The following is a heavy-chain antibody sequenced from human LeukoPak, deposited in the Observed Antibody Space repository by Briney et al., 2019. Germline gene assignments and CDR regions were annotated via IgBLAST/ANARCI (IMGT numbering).Heavy chain of an antibody. CDR1: GCTFTSYD. D-gene: IGHD1-7*01. V-gene: IGHV1-8*01. CDR2: MNPNSGNT. CDR3: ARRQSNWNYGSFSY. J-gene: IGHJ4*02. Sequence: ASVKVSCKASGCTFTSYDINWVRQATGQGLEWMGWMNPNSGNTGYAQKFQGRVTMTRNTSISTAYMELSSLRSEDTAVYYCARRQSNWNYGSFSYWGQGTLVTVSS.